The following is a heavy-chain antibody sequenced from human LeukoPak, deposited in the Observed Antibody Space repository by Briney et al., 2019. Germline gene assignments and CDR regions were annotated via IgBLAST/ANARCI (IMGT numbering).Heavy chain of an antibody. Sequence: PGRSLRLSCAASGFTFDDFAMHWVRQAPGKGLEWVSGISRDSGTIAYANSVKGRFTISRDNVKNSLYLQMNSLRAEDTALYYCAKDNDYGDYWDAFDIWGQGTMVTVS. D-gene: IGHD4-17*01. CDR2: ISRDSGTI. V-gene: IGHV3-9*01. CDR3: AKDNDYGDYWDAFDI. J-gene: IGHJ3*02. CDR1: GFTFDDFA.